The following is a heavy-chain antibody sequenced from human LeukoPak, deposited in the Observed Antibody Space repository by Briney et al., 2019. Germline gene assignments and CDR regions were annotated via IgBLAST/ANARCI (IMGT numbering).Heavy chain of an antibody. CDR3: ARDSYGSGCELDY. V-gene: IGHV3-74*01. CDR2: INSDGSFT. CDR1: GFTFSSYW. Sequence: GGSLRLSCAASGFTFSSYWMHWVRQAPGKGLVWVSRINSDGSFTNYADSVKGRFTISRDNAKNTLYLQMNSLRAEDTAVYYCARDSYGSGCELDYWGQGTLVTVSS. J-gene: IGHJ4*02. D-gene: IGHD3-10*01.